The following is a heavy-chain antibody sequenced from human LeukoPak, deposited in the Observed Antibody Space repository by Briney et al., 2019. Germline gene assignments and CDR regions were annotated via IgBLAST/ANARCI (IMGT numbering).Heavy chain of an antibody. J-gene: IGHJ1*01. CDR3: ARFYYDILTGHAHFQH. V-gene: IGHV4-59*01. Sequence: SETLSLICTVSGGSISIYYWSWIRQPPGKGLGWIGYIYYSGSTNYNPSLKSRVTISVDTSKNQFSLKLSSVTAADTAVYYCARFYYDILTGHAHFQHWGQGTLVTVSS. D-gene: IGHD3-9*01. CDR1: GGSISIYY. CDR2: IYYSGST.